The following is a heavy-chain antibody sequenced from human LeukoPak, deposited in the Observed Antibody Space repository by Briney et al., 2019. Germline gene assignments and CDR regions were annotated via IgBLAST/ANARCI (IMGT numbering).Heavy chain of an antibody. V-gene: IGHV3-23*01. Sequence: GGSLRLSCAASGFTFSDYYMSWVRQAPGKGLEWVSAISGSGGSTYYADSVKGRFTISRDNSKNTLYLQMNSLRAEDTAVYYCAKDPLGAYCGGDCYPYWGQGTLVTVSS. J-gene: IGHJ4*02. CDR2: ISGSGGST. CDR3: AKDPLGAYCGGDCYPY. D-gene: IGHD2-21*02. CDR1: GFTFSDYY.